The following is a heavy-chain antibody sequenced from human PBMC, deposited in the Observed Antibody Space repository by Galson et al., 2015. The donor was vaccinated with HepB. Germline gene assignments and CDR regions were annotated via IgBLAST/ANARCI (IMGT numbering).Heavy chain of an antibody. CDR1: GYTFTSYG. CDR3: ARDEDLSSSWYYYYYYGMDV. V-gene: IGHV1-18*04. Sequence: SVKVSCKASGYTFTSYGISWVRQAPGQGLEWMGWISAYNGNTNYAQKLQGRVTTTTDTSTSTAYMELRSLRSDDTAVYYCARDEDLSSSWYYYYYYGMDVWGQGTTVTVSS. J-gene: IGHJ6*02. CDR2: ISAYNGNT. D-gene: IGHD6-13*01.